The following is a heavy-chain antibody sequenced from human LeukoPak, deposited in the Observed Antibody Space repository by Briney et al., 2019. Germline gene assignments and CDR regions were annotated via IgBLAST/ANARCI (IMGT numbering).Heavy chain of an antibody. J-gene: IGHJ6*02. V-gene: IGHV3-21*01. CDR1: GFTFSSYS. Sequence: PGGSLRLSCAASGFTFSSYSMNWVRQAPGKGLEWVSSISSSSSYIYYADSVKGRFTISRDNSKNTLYLQMNSLRAEDTAVYYCARDGTAFGELSRYYYYGMDVWGQGTTVTVSS. D-gene: IGHD3-10*01. CDR2: ISSSSSYI. CDR3: ARDGTAFGELSRYYYYGMDV.